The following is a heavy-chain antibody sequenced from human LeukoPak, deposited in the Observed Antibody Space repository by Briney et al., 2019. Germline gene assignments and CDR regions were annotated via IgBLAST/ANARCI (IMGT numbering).Heavy chain of an antibody. V-gene: IGHV3-21*01. J-gene: IGHJ4*02. D-gene: IGHD3-3*01. CDR2: ISDSSSFI. CDR1: GFTFSNFV. Sequence: GGSLRLSCAGSGFTFSNFVMNWVRQAPGKGLEWVSSISDSSSFIYYADSVKGRFTISRDNAKKSLYLQMNSLRAEDTAVYYCARDLNSGSVDYDFWVWDQGTQVTVSS. CDR3: ARDLNSGSVDYDFWV.